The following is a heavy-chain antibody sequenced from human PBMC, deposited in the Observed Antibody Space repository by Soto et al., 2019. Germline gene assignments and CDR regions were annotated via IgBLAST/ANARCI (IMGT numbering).Heavy chain of an antibody. Sequence: EVQLVESGGGLVQPGWSLRLSCAASGFTFSSSEMYWGRQAPGKGREWISYIHPGGQTIFYAESVKGRFTITRNNAKNSVILHMSSLRAEVTAVYYCARRGSCWGQGTMVTVSS. CDR1: GFTFSSSE. J-gene: IGHJ3*01. CDR3: ARRGSC. D-gene: IGHD2-15*01. CDR2: IHPGGQTI. V-gene: IGHV3-48*03.